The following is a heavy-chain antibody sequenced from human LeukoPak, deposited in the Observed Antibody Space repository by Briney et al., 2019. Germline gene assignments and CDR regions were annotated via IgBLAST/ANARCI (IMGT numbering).Heavy chain of an antibody. CDR1: GYTFTSYG. CDR2: ISAYNGNT. J-gene: IGHJ4*02. D-gene: IGHD2-2*01. CDR3: ARDRCSSTSCYFGC. V-gene: IGHV1-18*01. Sequence: GASVKVSCKASGYTFTSYGISWVRQAPGQGLEWMGWISAYNGNTNYAQKLQGRVTMTTDTSTSTAYMELRSLRSDDTAVYYCARDRCSSTSCYFGCWGQGTLVTVSS.